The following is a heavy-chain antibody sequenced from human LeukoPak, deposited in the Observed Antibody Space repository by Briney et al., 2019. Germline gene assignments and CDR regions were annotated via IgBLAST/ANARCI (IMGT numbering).Heavy chain of an antibody. Sequence: PSETLSLTCTVSGGSISSYYWSWIRQHPGKGLEWIGYIYYSGSTYYNPSLKSRVTISVDTSKNQFSLKLSSVTAADTAVYYCARALGYYYGSGSYYNFGGFAQGEFDYWGQGTLVTVSS. D-gene: IGHD3-10*01. J-gene: IGHJ4*02. V-gene: IGHV4-59*06. CDR2: IYYSGST. CDR1: GGSISSYY. CDR3: ARALGYYYGSGSYYNFGGFAQGEFDY.